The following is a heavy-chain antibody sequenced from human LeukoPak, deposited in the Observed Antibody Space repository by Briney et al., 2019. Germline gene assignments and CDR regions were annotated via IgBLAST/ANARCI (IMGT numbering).Heavy chain of an antibody. CDR1: GGTFSSYA. D-gene: IGHD3-3*01. CDR3: ARAPPITIFGVVTGFDP. Sequence: ASVKVSCKASGGTFSSYAISWVRQAPGQGLEWMGRIIPILGIANYAQKFQGRVTITADKSTSTAFMELSSLRSEDTAVYYCARAPPITIFGVVTGFDPWGQGTLVTVSS. V-gene: IGHV1-69*04. J-gene: IGHJ5*02. CDR2: IIPILGIA.